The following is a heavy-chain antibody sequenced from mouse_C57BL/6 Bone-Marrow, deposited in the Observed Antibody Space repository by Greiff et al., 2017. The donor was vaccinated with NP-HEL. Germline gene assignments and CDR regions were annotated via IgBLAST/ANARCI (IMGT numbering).Heavy chain of an antibody. CDR3: ARRGNYYGSSNYYAMDY. D-gene: IGHD1-1*01. CDR2: ISNLAYSI. V-gene: IGHV5-15*01. J-gene: IGHJ4*01. Sequence: EVKLVESGGGLVQPGGSLKLSCAASGFTFSDYGMAWVRQAPRKGPEWVAFISNLAYSIYYAENVTGRFTISRENAKNTLYLEMSSLRAEVTSLYSCARRGNYYGSSNYYAMDYWGQGTSVTVSS. CDR1: GFTFSDYG.